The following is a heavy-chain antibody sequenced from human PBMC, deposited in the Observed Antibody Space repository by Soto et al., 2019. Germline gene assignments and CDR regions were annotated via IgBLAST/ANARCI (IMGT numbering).Heavy chain of an antibody. Sequence: QVQLVESGGGVGKPGKSLRLSCAASGFTFSSYGIHWVRQAPGKGLEWVAVISYDGSNKFYADSVKGRFTISRDNSNGTVYLQMDSLRAEDTAVYYCAKDFLLWGSFPDPGASDYWGQGTLVTVSS. CDR1: GFTFSSYG. J-gene: IGHJ4*02. V-gene: IGHV3-30*18. D-gene: IGHD3-16*01. CDR3: AKDFLLWGSFPDPGASDY. CDR2: ISYDGSNK.